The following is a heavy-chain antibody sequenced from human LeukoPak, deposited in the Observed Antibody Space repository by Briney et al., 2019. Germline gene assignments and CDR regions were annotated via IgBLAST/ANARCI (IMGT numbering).Heavy chain of an antibody. CDR1: EFTFISYG. D-gene: IGHD3-10*01. Sequence: GGSLTLSCAASEFTFISYGMNWVRQAPGKGLEWVAVISYYGSNKYYADSVKDRLIISRDNSNNQLYLQMNSLSAEDKAEYYCAKDLLYYYGSGRFCDYWGEGTLVSVSS. CDR3: AKDLLYYYGSGRFCDY. V-gene: IGHV3-30*18. J-gene: IGHJ4*02. CDR2: ISYYGSNK.